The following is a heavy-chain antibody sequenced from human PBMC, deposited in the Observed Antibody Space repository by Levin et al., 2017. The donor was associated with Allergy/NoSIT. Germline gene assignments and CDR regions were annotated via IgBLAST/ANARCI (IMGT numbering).Heavy chain of an antibody. CDR2: INQDGSAK. V-gene: IGHV3-7*01. CDR3: ARELNILTGYGY. CDR1: GFTFSHYW. D-gene: IGHD3-9*01. Sequence: GGSLRLSCAASGFTFSHYWMSWVRQAPGKGLEWVANINQDGSAKYYVDSVKGRFTISRENAKNSLYLQMNSLRAEDTAVYYCARELNILTGYGYWGQGTLVTVSS. J-gene: IGHJ4*02.